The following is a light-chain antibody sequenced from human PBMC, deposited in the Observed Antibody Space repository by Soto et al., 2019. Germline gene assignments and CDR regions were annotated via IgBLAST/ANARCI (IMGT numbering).Light chain of an antibody. V-gene: IGKV3-15*01. CDR1: QSVSSN. CDR3: QQYDNWPPWT. CDR2: GSS. J-gene: IGKJ1*01. Sequence: EIVMTQSPATLSVSPGERAALSCRPSQSVSSNLAWYQQKPGQAPRLLIYGSSTRATGIPARFSGSGSGTEFKLTISSLQSEDFAVYYCQQYDNWPPWTFGQGTKVDIK.